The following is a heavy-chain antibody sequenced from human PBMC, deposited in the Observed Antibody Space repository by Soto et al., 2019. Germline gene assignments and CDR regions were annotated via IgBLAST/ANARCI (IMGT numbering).Heavy chain of an antibody. CDR1: GGPFSSYA. CDR3: ARVPIAVAGTGWFDP. D-gene: IGHD6-19*01. CDR2: IIPIFGPA. J-gene: IGHJ5*02. V-gene: IGHV1-69*06. Sequence: QVQLVQSGAEVKKPGSSVKVSCKASGGPFSSYAISWVRQAPGQGLEWMGGIIPIFGPANYAQKFQGRVTITADKSTSTAYMELRSLRSEATAVYYCARVPIAVAGTGWFDPWGQGTLVTVSS.